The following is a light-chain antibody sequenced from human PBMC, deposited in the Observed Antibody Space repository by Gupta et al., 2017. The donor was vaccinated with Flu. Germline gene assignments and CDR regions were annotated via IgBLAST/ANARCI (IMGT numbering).Light chain of an antibody. J-gene: IGKJ4*01. CDR1: QSIGSSW. CDR3: QKYTSPLT. Sequence: EIVLTQSPGTLSLSPGERATLSCRASQSIGSSWLAWYQLKPGQAPRPLIYAASTRATGIPDRFSGSGSGTDFTLTISRLEPEDFAVYYCQKYTSPLTFGGGTKVEVK. CDR2: AAS. V-gene: IGKV3-20*01.